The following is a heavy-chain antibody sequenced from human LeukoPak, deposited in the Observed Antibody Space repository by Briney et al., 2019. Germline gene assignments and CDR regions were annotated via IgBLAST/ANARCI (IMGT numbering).Heavy chain of an antibody. Sequence: PSETLSLTCTVSGGSISSGGYYWSWIRQHPGKGLELIGYIYYSGSTYYNPSLKSRVTISVDTSKNQFSLKLSSVTAADTAVYYCARADDYLNAFDIWGQGTMVTVSS. D-gene: IGHD5-24*01. V-gene: IGHV4-31*03. CDR3: ARADDYLNAFDI. CDR1: GGSISSGGYY. CDR2: IYYSGST. J-gene: IGHJ3*02.